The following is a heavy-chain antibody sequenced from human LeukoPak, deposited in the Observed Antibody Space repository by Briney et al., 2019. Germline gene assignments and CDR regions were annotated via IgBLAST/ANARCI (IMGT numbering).Heavy chain of an antibody. CDR3: ARVYCYDSSGINWFDP. CDR1: GGSFSGYY. J-gene: IGHJ5*02. Sequence: SETLSLTCAVYGGSFSGYYWSWIRQPPGKGLEWIWEINHSGSTNYNPSLKSRVTISVDTSRNQFSLKLSSVTAADTAVYYCARVYCYDSSGINWFDPWGQGTLVTVSS. CDR2: INHSGST. D-gene: IGHD3-22*01. V-gene: IGHV4-34*01.